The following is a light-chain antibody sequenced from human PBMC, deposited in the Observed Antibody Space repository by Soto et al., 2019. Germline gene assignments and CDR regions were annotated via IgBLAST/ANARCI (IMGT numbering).Light chain of an antibody. CDR2: GGY. CDR3: QRFSNSPWT. J-gene: IGKJ1*01. Sequence: PGERATLSCRASQSVSSNHLAWYQQKPGQAPRLLIYGGYSRATGIPVRFSGSGSGTDFTLTISRLEPEDLSVDFCQRFSNSPWTCGQGTKVDIK. V-gene: IGKV3-20*01. CDR1: QSVSSNH.